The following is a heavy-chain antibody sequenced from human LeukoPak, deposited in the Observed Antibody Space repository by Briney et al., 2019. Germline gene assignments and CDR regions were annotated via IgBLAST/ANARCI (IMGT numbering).Heavy chain of an antibody. Sequence: GGSLRLSCAASGFTFSSYEMNWVRQAPGKGLEWVANIKQDGGEKYYVDSVKGRFTISRDNAKNSLYLQMNSLRAEDTAVYYCARDLYRIVVVPHYFDYWGQGTLVTVSS. J-gene: IGHJ4*02. CDR3: ARDLYRIVVVPHYFDY. D-gene: IGHD3-22*01. V-gene: IGHV3-7*01. CDR1: GFTFSSYE. CDR2: IKQDGGEK.